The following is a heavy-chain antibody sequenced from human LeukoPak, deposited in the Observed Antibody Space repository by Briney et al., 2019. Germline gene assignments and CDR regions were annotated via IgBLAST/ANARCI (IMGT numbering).Heavy chain of an antibody. CDR3: ARDPDSSSWFDY. CDR2: INPNSGGT. D-gene: IGHD6-13*01. CDR1: GYTFTGYY. V-gene: IGHV1-2*02. J-gene: IGHJ4*02. Sequence: ASVKVSCKASGYTFTGYYMHWVRQAPGQGLEWMGWINPNSGGTKYAQKFQGRVTMTRDTSISTAYMELSSLRSDDTAVYYCARDPDSSSWFDYWGQGTLVTVSS.